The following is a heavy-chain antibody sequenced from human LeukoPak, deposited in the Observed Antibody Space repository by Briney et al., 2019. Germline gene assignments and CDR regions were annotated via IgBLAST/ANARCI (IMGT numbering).Heavy chain of an antibody. CDR3: AREGAKHAFDI. Sequence: NPGGSVRLSCAASGFTFSSYSMNWVRQAPGKGLEWVSSISSSSSYIYYADSVKGRFTISRDNAKNSLYLQMNSLRAEDTAVYYCAREGAKHAFDIWGQATMATVSS. CDR2: ISSSSSYI. CDR1: GFTFSSYS. J-gene: IGHJ3*02. V-gene: IGHV3-21*01. D-gene: IGHD1-26*01.